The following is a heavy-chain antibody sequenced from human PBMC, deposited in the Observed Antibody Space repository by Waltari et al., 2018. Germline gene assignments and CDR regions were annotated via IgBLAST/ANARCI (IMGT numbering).Heavy chain of an antibody. CDR3: ARPSVDTAMVERNYYYYMDV. J-gene: IGHJ6*03. CDR2: INHSGST. Sequence: QVQLQQWGAGLLKPSETLSLTCAVYGGSFSGYYWSWIRQPPGKGLEWIGEINHSGSTNYNPSLKSRVTISVDTSKNQFSLKLSSVTAADTAVYYCARPSVDTAMVERNYYYYMDVWGKGTTVTVSS. CDR1: GGSFSGYY. V-gene: IGHV4-34*01. D-gene: IGHD5-18*01.